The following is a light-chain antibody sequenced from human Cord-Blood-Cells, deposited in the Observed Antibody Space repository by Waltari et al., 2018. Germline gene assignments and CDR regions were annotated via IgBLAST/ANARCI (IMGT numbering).Light chain of an antibody. CDR2: EVS. Sequence: QSALTQPAPVSGSPGQSITIPCTGTSSDVGGYNDVSWYQQHPGKAPKLMIYEVSNRPSGVSNRFSGSKSGNTASLTISGLQAEDEADYYCSSYTSSSTLVFGGGTKLTVL. CDR3: SSYTSSSTLV. V-gene: IGLV2-14*01. J-gene: IGLJ2*01. CDR1: SSDVGGYND.